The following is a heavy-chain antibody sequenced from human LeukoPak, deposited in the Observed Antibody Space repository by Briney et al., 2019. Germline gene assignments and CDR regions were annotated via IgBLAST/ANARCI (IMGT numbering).Heavy chain of an antibody. V-gene: IGHV4-59*01. CDR1: GASISSYY. J-gene: IGHJ6*03. Sequence: PSETLSLTCTVSGASISSYYWSWIRQPPGKGLEWIGYIYYSGSTNYNPSLKSRVTISVDTSKNQFSLKLSSVTAADTAVYYCARAIIVVVPAATRYYYYMDVWGKGTTVTVSS. CDR2: IYYSGST. CDR3: ARAIIVVVPAATRYYYYMDV. D-gene: IGHD2-2*01.